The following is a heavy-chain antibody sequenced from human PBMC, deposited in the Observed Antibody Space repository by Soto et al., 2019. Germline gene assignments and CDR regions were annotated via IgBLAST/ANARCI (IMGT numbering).Heavy chain of an antibody. V-gene: IGHV1-69*02. Sequence: QVQLVQSGAEVKKPGSSVKVSCKASGGTFSSYTISWVRQAPGQGLEWMGRIIPILGIANYAQKFQGRVTITADKSTSTAYVELSSLRSEDTAVYYCAGDCSSTSCYNGWGQGTLVTVPS. D-gene: IGHD2-2*02. J-gene: IGHJ4*02. CDR2: IIPILGIA. CDR1: GGTFSSYT. CDR3: AGDCSSTSCYNG.